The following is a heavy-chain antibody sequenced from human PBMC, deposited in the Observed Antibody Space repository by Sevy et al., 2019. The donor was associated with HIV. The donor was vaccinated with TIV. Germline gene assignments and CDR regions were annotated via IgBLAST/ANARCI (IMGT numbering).Heavy chain of an antibody. V-gene: IGHV4-39*01. CDR1: GGSITSNNYY. Sequence: SETLSLTCSVSGGSITSNNYYWGWIRQPPGKGLEWIGSIYHSGNTYYNPSLKSRVTVSVDTSRGLFSLKVTSVATSDTAVYFCASQPGYRSTYYGFSLSRTFDSWGPGTLVNVSS. CDR3: ASQPGYRSTYYGFSLSRTFDS. CDR2: IYHSGNT. D-gene: IGHD6-19*01. J-gene: IGHJ4*02.